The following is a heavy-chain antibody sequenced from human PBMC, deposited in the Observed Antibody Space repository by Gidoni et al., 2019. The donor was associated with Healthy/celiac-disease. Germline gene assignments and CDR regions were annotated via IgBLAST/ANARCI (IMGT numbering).Heavy chain of an antibody. V-gene: IGHV3-33*01. J-gene: IGHJ4*02. D-gene: IGHD3-22*01. Sequence: QVQLVESGGGVVQPGRSLRRSCAASDFTFSSDGMHWVRQAPGKGLEWVAVIWYDGSNKFYADSVKGRFTISRDNSKNTLYLQMNSLRAEDTAVYYCARDPNYYDSSGYYPVYWGQGTLVTVSS. CDR2: IWYDGSNK. CDR3: ARDPNYYDSSGYYPVY. CDR1: DFTFSSDG.